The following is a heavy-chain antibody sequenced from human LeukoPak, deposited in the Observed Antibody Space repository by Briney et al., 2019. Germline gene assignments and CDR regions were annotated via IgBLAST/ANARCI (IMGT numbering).Heavy chain of an antibody. Sequence: ASVTVSCKASGYTFTGYYMHWVRQAPGQGLEWMGWINPNSGGTNYAQKFQGRVTMTRDTSISTAYMELSRLRSDDTAVYYCARDFYDFWSGYYTDYWGQGTLVTVSS. D-gene: IGHD3-3*01. V-gene: IGHV1-2*02. CDR2: INPNSGGT. CDR1: GYTFTGYY. J-gene: IGHJ4*02. CDR3: ARDFYDFWSGYYTDY.